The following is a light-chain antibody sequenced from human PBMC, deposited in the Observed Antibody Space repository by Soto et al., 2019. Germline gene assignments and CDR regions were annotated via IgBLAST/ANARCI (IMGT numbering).Light chain of an antibody. CDR3: QQYKSYSPRT. V-gene: IGKV3-20*01. J-gene: IGKJ1*01. CDR1: QSLSSSY. CDR2: GAS. Sequence: EIVLTQSPGTLSLSPGERATLSCRASQSLSSSYLAWYQQKPGQAPRLLIYGASNRATGIPDRFSGSGSGTDFTLTISDLQPDDFATYYCQQYKSYSPRTFGQGTKVDIK.